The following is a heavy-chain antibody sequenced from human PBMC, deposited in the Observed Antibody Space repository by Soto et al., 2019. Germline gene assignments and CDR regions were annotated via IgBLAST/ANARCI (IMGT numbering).Heavy chain of an antibody. V-gene: IGHV3-33*01. CDR1: GFTFSSYG. Sequence: GGSLRLSCAASGFTFSSYGMHWVRQAPGKGLEWVAVIWYDGSNKYYADSVKGRFTISRDNAKNTLYLQMNSLRAEDTAVYYCARDSSYIWGSYRYKIIDYWGQGTLVTVSS. J-gene: IGHJ4*02. CDR2: IWYDGSNK. CDR3: ARDSSYIWGSYRYKIIDY. D-gene: IGHD3-16*02.